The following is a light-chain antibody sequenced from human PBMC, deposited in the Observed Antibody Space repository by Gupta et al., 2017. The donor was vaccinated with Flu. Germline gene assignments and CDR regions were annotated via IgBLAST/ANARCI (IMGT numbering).Light chain of an antibody. J-gene: IGKJ2*03. CDR3: QRGCGSPPHS. CDR1: QFFSSTF. Sequence: EIVLTQSPGTLSLSPGERATLSCRASQFFSSTFLAWYQHKPGQAPRLLIYGASTMATGIPDRFSGSGSGTDFTLTISRLEPEDIAMYYCQRGCGSPPHSFGEGTKMEIK. CDR2: GAS. V-gene: IGKV3-20*01.